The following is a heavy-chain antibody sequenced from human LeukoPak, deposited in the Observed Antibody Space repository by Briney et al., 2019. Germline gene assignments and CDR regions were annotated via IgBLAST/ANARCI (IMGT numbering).Heavy chain of an antibody. V-gene: IGHV1-69*04. J-gene: IGHJ4*02. Sequence: SVKVSCKASGGTFSSYAISWVRQAPGQGLEWMGRIIPILGIANYAQKFQGRVTITADKSTSTAYMELSSLRSEDTAVYYCARGVGGNFPFDYWGQGTLVTVSS. D-gene: IGHD4-23*01. CDR1: GGTFSSYA. CDR3: ARGVGGNFPFDY. CDR2: IIPILGIA.